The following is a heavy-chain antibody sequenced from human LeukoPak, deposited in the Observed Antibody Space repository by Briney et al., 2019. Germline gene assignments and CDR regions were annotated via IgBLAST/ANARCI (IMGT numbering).Heavy chain of an antibody. CDR3: AKYTARPPYYYYYMDV. CDR2: VSSGGNS. V-gene: IGHV3-23*01. D-gene: IGHD5-18*01. CDR1: GFTFSSYG. Sequence: GGSLRLSCTASGFTFSSYGMSWVRQAPGKGLDWVSAVSSGGNSNYADSVTGRFTIPRDNSKNTLYLQMNSLRAEDTAVYYCAKYTARPPYYYYYMDVWGKGTTVTVSS. J-gene: IGHJ6*03.